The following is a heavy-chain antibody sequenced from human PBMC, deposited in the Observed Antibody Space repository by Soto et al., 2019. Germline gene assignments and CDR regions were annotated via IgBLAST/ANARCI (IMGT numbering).Heavy chain of an antibody. CDR3: ARGFRVAATRWWFDP. D-gene: IGHD2-15*01. CDR1: GYTFTSYD. CDR2: ISTYNGNT. Sequence: ASVKVSCKASGYTFTSYDISWVRQAPGQGLEWIGWISTYNGNTNYAQKLQGRVTMTTDTSTSTAYMELRSLRSDDTAVYYCARGFRVAATRWWFDPWGQGTLGTVSS. V-gene: IGHV1-18*01. J-gene: IGHJ5*02.